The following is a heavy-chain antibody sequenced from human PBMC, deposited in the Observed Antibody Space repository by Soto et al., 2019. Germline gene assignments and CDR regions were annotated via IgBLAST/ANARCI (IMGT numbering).Heavy chain of an antibody. J-gene: IGHJ6*02. CDR1: GYTFTGYY. Sequence: ASVKVSCKASGYTFTGYYMHWVRQAPGQGLEWMGWINPNSGGTNYAQKFQGWVTMTRETSISTAYMELSRLRSDDTAVYYCARDPLPYCSSTSCYSYGMDVWGQGTTVTSP. CDR3: ARDPLPYCSSTSCYSYGMDV. CDR2: INPNSGGT. V-gene: IGHV1-2*04. D-gene: IGHD2-2*01.